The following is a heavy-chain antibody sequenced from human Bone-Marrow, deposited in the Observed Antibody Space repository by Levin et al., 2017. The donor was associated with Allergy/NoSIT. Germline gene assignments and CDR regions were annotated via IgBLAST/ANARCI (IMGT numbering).Heavy chain of an antibody. V-gene: IGHV4-4*02. Sequence: TGGSLRLSCVVSGGSIRSSMWWTWVRQPPGKGLAWVGEIYQTGSTNYNSSLKSRVTIPIDKSKNQFSLNLNSVTAADTAVYYCATREWNDGQPRWGQGTLVTVSS. D-gene: IGHD1-1*01. J-gene: IGHJ4*02. CDR1: GGSIRSSMW. CDR3: ATREWNDGQPR. CDR2: IYQTGST.